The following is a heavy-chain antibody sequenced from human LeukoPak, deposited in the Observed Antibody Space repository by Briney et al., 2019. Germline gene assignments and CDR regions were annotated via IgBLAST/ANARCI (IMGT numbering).Heavy chain of an antibody. Sequence: ASVKVSCMASGGTFSSYAISWVRQAPGQGLEWMGGIIPIFGTANYAQKFQGRVTITADESTSTAYMELSSLRSEDTAVYYCAGGGSRSWLHWFDPWGQGTLVTVSS. D-gene: IGHD1-26*01. CDR1: GGTFSSYA. V-gene: IGHV1-69*13. CDR3: AGGGSRSWLHWFDP. J-gene: IGHJ5*02. CDR2: IIPIFGTA.